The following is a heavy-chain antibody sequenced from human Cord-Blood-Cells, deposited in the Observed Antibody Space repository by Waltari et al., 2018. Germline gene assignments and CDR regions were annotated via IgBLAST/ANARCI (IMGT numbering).Heavy chain of an antibody. CDR3: ARHVWGEYSSSWYAFDI. CDR2: INHSGST. V-gene: IGHV4-34*01. Sequence: QVQLQQWGAGLLKPSETLSLPCAVYGGSFSGYYWSWLRQPPGKGLEWIGEINHSGSTNYNPSLKSRVTISVDTSKNQFSLKLSSVTAADTAVYYCARHVWGEYSSSWYAFDIWGQGTMVTVSS. J-gene: IGHJ3*02. CDR1: GGSFSGYY. D-gene: IGHD6-13*01.